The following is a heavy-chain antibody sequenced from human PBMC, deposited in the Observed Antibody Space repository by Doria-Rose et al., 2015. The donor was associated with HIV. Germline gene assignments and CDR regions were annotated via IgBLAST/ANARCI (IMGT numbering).Heavy chain of an antibody. CDR2: INHSGST. CDR1: GGPFSGHY. J-gene: IGHJ6*02. V-gene: IGHV4-34*01. Sequence: QVQLQQWDAGLVKPSETLSLTCAVFGGPFSGHYWSWIRQPPGKGLEWIGEINHSGSTNYKTSLKSRVTISLDTSKNLFSLKLSSVTAADTAVYYCARGPLRGGWNDVDYYYGMDVWGQGTTVTVSS. CDR3: ARGPLRGGWNDVDYYYGMDV. D-gene: IGHD1-1*01.